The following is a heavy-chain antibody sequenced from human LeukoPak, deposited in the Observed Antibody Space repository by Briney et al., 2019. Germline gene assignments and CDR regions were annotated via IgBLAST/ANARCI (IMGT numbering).Heavy chain of an antibody. J-gene: IGHJ6*02. V-gene: IGHV3-11*01. Sequence: NPGGSLRLSCAASGFTFSDYYMSWIRQAPGKGLEWVSYISSSGSTIYYADSVKGRFTISRDNAKNSLYLQMNSLRAEDTAVYYCARVPGGWWGVSQYYYYGMDVWGQGTTVTVSS. CDR3: ARVPGGWWGVSQYYYYGMDV. CDR1: GFTFSDYY. CDR2: ISSSGSTI. D-gene: IGHD2-8*01.